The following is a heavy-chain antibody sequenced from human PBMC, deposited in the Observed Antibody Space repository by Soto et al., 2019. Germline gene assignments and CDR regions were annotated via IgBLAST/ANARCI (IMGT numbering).Heavy chain of an antibody. CDR2: ISSSSSYI. V-gene: IGHV3-21*01. CDR1: GFTVSSYS. CDR3: ARAGRGFWSGYYPNFDY. J-gene: IGHJ4*02. Sequence: GSLRLSCAASGFTVSSYSMNWVRQAPGKGLEWVSSISSSSSYIYYADSVKGRFTISRDNAKNSLYLQMDSLRAEDTAVYYCARAGRGFWSGYYPNFDYWGQGTLVTVSS. D-gene: IGHD3-3*01.